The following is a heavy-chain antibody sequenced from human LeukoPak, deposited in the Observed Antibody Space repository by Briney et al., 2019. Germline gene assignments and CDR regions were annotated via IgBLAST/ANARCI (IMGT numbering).Heavy chain of an antibody. Sequence: GGSLRLSCAASGFTFSSFAMSWVRQPPGMGLEWVSAISGSGDTTAYADSVKGRFTISRDSSKNTLDLQMNSLGADDTAVYYCAKNHGAAALDYWGQGTLVTVSS. V-gene: IGHV3-23*01. D-gene: IGHD6-13*01. CDR1: GFTFSSFA. CDR3: AKNHGAAALDY. CDR2: ISGSGDTT. J-gene: IGHJ4*02.